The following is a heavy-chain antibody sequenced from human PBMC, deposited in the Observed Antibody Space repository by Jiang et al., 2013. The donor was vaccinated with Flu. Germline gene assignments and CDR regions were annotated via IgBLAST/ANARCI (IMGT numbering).Heavy chain of an antibody. Sequence: GLVKPSETLSLTCTVSGDSISSSHYLWGWIRQPPGKGLEWIGSIYYSGSTYYNPSLKSRVTMSVDTSKNHFSLKLSSVTAADTAVYYCARLDYGDGYYYYGMDVWGQGTTVTVSS. CDR3: ARLDYGDGYYYYGMDV. J-gene: IGHJ6*02. V-gene: IGHV4-39*02. CDR1: GDSISSSHYL. CDR2: IYYSGST. D-gene: IGHD4-17*01.